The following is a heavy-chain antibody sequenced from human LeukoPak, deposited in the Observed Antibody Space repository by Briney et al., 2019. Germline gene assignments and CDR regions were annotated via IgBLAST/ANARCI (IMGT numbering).Heavy chain of an antibody. CDR3: ARHSDWRKRFDP. J-gene: IGHJ5*02. CDR2: IYTSGST. D-gene: IGHD3-9*01. Sequence: KPSETLSLTCTVSGGSIRSYYWSWIRQPPGKGLEWIGYIYTSGSTNYNPSLKSRVTISVDTSKNQFSLKLSSVTAADTAVYYCARHSDWRKRFDPWGQGTLVTVSS. CDR1: GGSIRSYY. V-gene: IGHV4-4*09.